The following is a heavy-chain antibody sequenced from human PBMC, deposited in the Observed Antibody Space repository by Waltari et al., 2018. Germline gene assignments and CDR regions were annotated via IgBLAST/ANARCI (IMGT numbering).Heavy chain of an antibody. D-gene: IGHD2-21*02. Sequence: QVQLVQSGAEMKKPGASVKVSCKASGYIFTNYYIHWMLQAPGQGLEWMRMINPSGGGTNYAQKFQGRITMTRDTSTSTAHVDLGNLTSEDTALYYCARGGVTGTPTYFDYWGQETLVTVSS. V-gene: IGHV1-46*01. CDR3: ARGGVTGTPTYFDY. CDR1: GYIFTNYY. J-gene: IGHJ4*02. CDR2: INPSGGGT.